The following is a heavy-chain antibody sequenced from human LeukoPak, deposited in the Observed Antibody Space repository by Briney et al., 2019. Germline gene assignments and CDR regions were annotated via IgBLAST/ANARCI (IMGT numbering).Heavy chain of an antibody. CDR1: GGSISSSSYY. D-gene: IGHD4-11*01. CDR3: ARDHGPTVATSPFYSYYMDV. Sequence: SETLSLTCTVSGGSISSSSYYWGWIRQPPGKGLEWIGSIYYSGSTYYNPSLKSRVTISVDTSKNQFSLKLSSVTAADTAVYYCARDHGPTVATSPFYSYYMDVWGKGTTVTVSS. J-gene: IGHJ6*03. V-gene: IGHV4-39*07. CDR2: IYYSGST.